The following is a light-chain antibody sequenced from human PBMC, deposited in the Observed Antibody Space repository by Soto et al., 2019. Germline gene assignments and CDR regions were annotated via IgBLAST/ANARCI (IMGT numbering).Light chain of an antibody. CDR2: GAS. CDR1: QSVSSN. J-gene: IGKJ1*01. V-gene: IGKV3-15*01. Sequence: EIVMTQSPATLSVSPGERATLSCRASQSVSSNLAWYQQKPGHAPSLLIYGASTRATGIPARFSCSGSGTEFTLTISSLQSEDFAVYYCQQYNNWPRTFGQGTKVEIK. CDR3: QQYNNWPRT.